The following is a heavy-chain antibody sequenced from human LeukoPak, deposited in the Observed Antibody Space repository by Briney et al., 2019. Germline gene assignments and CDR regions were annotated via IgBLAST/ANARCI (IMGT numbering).Heavy chain of an antibody. CDR3: AREPHYDILTGYYFPYDAFDI. V-gene: IGHV1-69*13. CDR1: GGTFNNYV. D-gene: IGHD3-9*01. CDR2: ITPIFGTA. J-gene: IGHJ3*02. Sequence: ASVKVSCKASGGTFNNYVISWVRQAPGQGLEWMGGITPIFGTAHYAQKFQGRVTITADESTSTAYMDLSSLRSEDTAVYDCAREPHYDILTGYYFPYDAFDIWGQGTMVTVSS.